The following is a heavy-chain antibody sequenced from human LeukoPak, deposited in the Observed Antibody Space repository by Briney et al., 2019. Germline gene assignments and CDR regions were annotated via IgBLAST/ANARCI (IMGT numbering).Heavy chain of an antibody. CDR1: GFTFSSYA. Sequence: PGRSLRLSCAASGFTFSSYAMHWVRQAPGKGLEWVSAISGSGGSTYYADSVKGRFTISRDNSKNTLYLQMNSLRAEDTAVYYCAKFIHMNGAFDIWGQGTMVTVSS. CDR2: ISGSGGST. D-gene: IGHD2-21*01. CDR3: AKFIHMNGAFDI. V-gene: IGHV3-23*01. J-gene: IGHJ3*02.